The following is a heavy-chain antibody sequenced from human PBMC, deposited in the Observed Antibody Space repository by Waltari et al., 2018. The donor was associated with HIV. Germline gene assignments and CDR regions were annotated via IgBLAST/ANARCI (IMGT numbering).Heavy chain of an antibody. D-gene: IGHD5-12*01. CDR2: IIPILGIA. CDR1: GGTFSSYA. Sequence: QVQLVQSGAEVKKPGSSVKVSCKASGGTFSSYAISWVRQAPGEGLEWMGRIIPILGIANYAQKFQGRVTITADKSTSTAYMELSSLRSEDTAVYYCARAALAETLLYSTSPGYLDYWGQGALVTVSS. J-gene: IGHJ4*02. CDR3: ARAALAETLLYSTSPGYLDY. V-gene: IGHV1-69*04.